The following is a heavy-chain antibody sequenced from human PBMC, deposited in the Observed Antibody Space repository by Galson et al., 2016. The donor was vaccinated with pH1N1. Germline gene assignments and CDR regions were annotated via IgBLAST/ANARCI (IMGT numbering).Heavy chain of an antibody. J-gene: IGHJ3*01. D-gene: IGHD3-16*01. Sequence: QSGAEVKKAGESLKISCKASGYSFTTYWIGWVLQVPGKGLEWMGNIYPGDSDTTYSPSFQGQVTFSVDKSITTAFLHWNSLEASDTAIYYCAKRGGSLRPGAFDFWGQGTLVSVSS. CDR3: AKRGGSLRPGAFDF. CDR1: GYSFTTYW. CDR2: IYPGDSDT. V-gene: IGHV5-51*01.